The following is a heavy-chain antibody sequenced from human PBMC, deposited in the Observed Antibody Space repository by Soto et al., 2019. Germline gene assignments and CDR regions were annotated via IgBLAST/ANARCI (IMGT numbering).Heavy chain of an antibody. V-gene: IGHV4-34*01. CDR2: INHSGST. Sequence: SETLSLTCAVYGGSFSGYYWSWIRQPPGKGLEWIGEINHSGSTNYNPSLKSRVTISVDTSKNQFSLKLSSVTAADTAVYYCAIRGQLVRPDYYYMDVWGKGTTVTVSS. J-gene: IGHJ6*03. D-gene: IGHD6-6*01. CDR1: GGSFSGYY. CDR3: AIRGQLVRPDYYYMDV.